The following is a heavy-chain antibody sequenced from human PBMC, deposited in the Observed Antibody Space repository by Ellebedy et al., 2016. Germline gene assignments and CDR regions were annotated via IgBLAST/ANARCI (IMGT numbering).Heavy chain of an antibody. J-gene: IGHJ6*02. Sequence: SETLSLXXTVSGGSVSSGSYYWSWVRQPPGKGLEWIGEIYHSGSTNYNPSLKSRVTISVDKSKNQFSLKLSSVTAADTAVYYCARGRGGGITMITAMDVWGQGTTVTVSS. CDR2: IYHSGST. CDR3: ARGRGGGITMITAMDV. V-gene: IGHV4-39*07. CDR1: GGSVSSGSYY. D-gene: IGHD3-22*01.